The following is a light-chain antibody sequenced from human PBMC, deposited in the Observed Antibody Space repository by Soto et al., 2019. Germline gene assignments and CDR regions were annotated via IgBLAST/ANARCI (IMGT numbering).Light chain of an antibody. CDR2: DAS. CDR1: QGVSNS. CDR3: QQRADWPPWT. Sequence: EIVLTQSPATLSLSPGERATLSYRASQGVSNSLAWYQQKPGQAPRLLIYDASNRATGIPARFSGSGSGTDFTLTISSLESEDFAVYYCQQRADWPPWTFGQGTKVEIK. J-gene: IGKJ1*01. V-gene: IGKV3-11*01.